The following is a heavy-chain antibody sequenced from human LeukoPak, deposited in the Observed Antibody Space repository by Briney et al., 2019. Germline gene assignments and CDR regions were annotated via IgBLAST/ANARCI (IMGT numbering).Heavy chain of an antibody. CDR2: INPNSGGT. D-gene: IGHD5-12*01. J-gene: IGHJ3*02. CDR1: GYTFTGYY. Sequence: ASVKVPCKASGYTFTGYYMHWVRQAPGQGLEWMGWINPNSGGTNYAQKFQGRVTMTRDTSISTAYMELSRLRSDDTAVYYCARDADIVATTRFAFDIWGQGTMVTVSS. CDR3: ARDADIVATTRFAFDI. V-gene: IGHV1-2*02.